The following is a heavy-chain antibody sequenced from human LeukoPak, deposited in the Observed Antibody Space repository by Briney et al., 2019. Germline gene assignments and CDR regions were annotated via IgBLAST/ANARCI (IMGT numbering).Heavy chain of an antibody. V-gene: IGHV3-74*01. J-gene: IGHJ4*02. Sequence: GGSLRLSCAVSGNTFSSYWMHWVRQGPGKGLVWVSRINGDGTITNYADSVKGRFTISRDNAKSTLYLQMNSLRAEDTAVYYCASDSAWNLHGGYLDHWGQGTLVSVSS. CDR3: ASDSAWNLHGGYLDH. CDR1: GNTFSSYW. CDR2: INGDGTIT. D-gene: IGHD2-15*01.